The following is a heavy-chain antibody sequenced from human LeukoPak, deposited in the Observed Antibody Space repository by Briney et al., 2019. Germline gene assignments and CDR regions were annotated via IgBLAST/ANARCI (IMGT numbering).Heavy chain of an antibody. CDR2: ISSSSSYI. Sequence: GGSLRLSCAASGFTFSSYSMTWVRQAPGKGLEWVSSISSSSSYIYYADSVKGRFTISRDNAKNSLYLQMNSLRAEDTAVYYCASDSGSLRGEFDYWGQGTLVTVSS. V-gene: IGHV3-21*01. CDR1: GFTFSSYS. J-gene: IGHJ4*02. D-gene: IGHD1-26*01. CDR3: ASDSGSLRGEFDY.